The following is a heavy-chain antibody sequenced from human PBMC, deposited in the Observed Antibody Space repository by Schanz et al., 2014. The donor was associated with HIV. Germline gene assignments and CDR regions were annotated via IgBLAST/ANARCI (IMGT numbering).Heavy chain of an antibody. CDR1: GESFSGYY. CDR2: IDHSGST. Sequence: QVRLQQWGAGLLKPSGTLSLTCAVYGESFSGYYWTWIRQPPGKGLEWIGEIDHSGSTNYNPSLKSRVPVAVDTPKNQFPLTLTSVTAADTAVYFCGRGTRYERDYVGPRSDGMDVWGQGTTVIVSS. D-gene: IGHD4-17*01. V-gene: IGHV4-34*01. J-gene: IGHJ6*02. CDR3: GRGTRYERDYVGPRSDGMDV.